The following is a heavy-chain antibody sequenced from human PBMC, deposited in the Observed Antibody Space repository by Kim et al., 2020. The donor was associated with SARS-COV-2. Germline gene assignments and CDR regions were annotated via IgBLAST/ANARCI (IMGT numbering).Heavy chain of an antibody. J-gene: IGHJ6*02. CDR2: ISSSSSYI. V-gene: IGHV3-21*01. CDR1: GFTFSSYS. Sequence: GGSLRLSCAASGFTFSSYSMNWVRQAPGKGLEWVSSISSSSSYIYYADSVKGRFTISRDNAKNSLYLQMNSLRAEDTAVYYCARDVTSLELPGGMDVWGQGTTVTVSS. CDR3: ARDVTSLELPGGMDV. D-gene: IGHD1-7*01.